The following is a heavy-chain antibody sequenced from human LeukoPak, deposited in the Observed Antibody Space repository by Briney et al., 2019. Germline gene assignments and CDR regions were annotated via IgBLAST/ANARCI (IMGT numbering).Heavy chain of an antibody. J-gene: IGHJ4*02. CDR3: ARGVGPLAANTLAY. Sequence: AGGSLRLSCAGSGFTVMTNDMTWVRQAPGKGLEWVSVLYSDGNTKYADSVQGRFTISRDNSKNTLYLEMNSLSPDDTAVYYCARGVGPLAANTLAYWGQGTLVTVSS. V-gene: IGHV3-53*01. CDR1: GFTVMTND. D-gene: IGHD3-16*01. CDR2: LYSDGNT.